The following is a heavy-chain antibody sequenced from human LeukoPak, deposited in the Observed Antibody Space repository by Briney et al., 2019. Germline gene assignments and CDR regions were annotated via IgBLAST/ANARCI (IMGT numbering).Heavy chain of an antibody. J-gene: IGHJ4*02. CDR3: ATGIPSDYVWGSYRPTYFDY. CDR1: GYTLTELS. V-gene: IGHV1-24*01. Sequence: ASVKVSCKVSGYTLTELSMHWVRQAPGKGLEWMGGFDPEDGETIYAQKLQGRVTMTEDTSTDTAYMELSSLRSEDTAVYYCATGIPSDYVWGSYRPTYFDYWGQGTLVTVSS. D-gene: IGHD3-16*02. CDR2: FDPEDGET.